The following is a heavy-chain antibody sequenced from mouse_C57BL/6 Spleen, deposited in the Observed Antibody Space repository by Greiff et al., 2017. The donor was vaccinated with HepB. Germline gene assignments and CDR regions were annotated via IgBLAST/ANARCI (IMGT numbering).Heavy chain of an antibody. CDR1: GFNIKDYY. Sequence: EVQLQQSGAELVRPGASVKLSCTASGFNIKDYYMHWVKQRPEQGLEWIGRIDPEDGDTEYAPKFQGKATMTADTSSNTAYLQLSSLTSEGTAVYYCTTSDYYGSSSYFDYWGQGTTLTVSS. CDR2: IDPEDGDT. J-gene: IGHJ2*01. D-gene: IGHD1-1*01. CDR3: TTSDYYGSSSYFDY. V-gene: IGHV14-1*01.